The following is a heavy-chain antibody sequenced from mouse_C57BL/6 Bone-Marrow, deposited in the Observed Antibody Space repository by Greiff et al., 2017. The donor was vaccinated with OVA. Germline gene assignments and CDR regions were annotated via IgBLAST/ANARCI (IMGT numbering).Heavy chain of an antibody. CDR1: GFNIKDDY. J-gene: IGHJ2*01. CDR2: IDPENGDT. D-gene: IGHD2-4*01. CDR3: TNYDGSFDY. V-gene: IGHV14-4*01. Sequence: VQLKESGAELVRPGASVKLSCTASGFNIKDDYMHWVKQRPEQGLEWIGWIDPENGDTEYASKFQGKATITADTSSNTAYLQLSSLTSEDTAVYYCTNYDGSFDYWGQGTTLTVSS.